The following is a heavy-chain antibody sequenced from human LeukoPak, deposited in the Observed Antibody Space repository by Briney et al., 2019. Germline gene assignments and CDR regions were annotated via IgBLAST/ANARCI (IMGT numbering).Heavy chain of an antibody. CDR3: ARDDYGDYVSYFQH. Sequence: ASVKVSCTASGYTFTSYGISWVRQAPGQGPEWMGWISGYNGKTNYAQKFQGRVTMTTDTSTSTGYMGLRSLRSDDTAVYYCARDDYGDYVSYFQHWGQGTLVIVSS. CDR2: ISGYNGKT. D-gene: IGHD4-17*01. CDR1: GYTFTSYG. V-gene: IGHV1-18*01. J-gene: IGHJ1*01.